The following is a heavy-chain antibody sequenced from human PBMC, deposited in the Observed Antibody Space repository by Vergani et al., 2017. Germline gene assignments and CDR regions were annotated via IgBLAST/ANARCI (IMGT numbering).Heavy chain of an antibody. CDR1: GGSFTSYH. J-gene: IGHJ6*03. Sequence: QVQLQQWGGGLLKPSETLSLTCVVNGGSFTSYHWTWIRQSPGEGLEWVGDIDHTGRPDYNPSLKSRLTMSVDKSRNQLSLTLNSVTATDTAIYFCARVNTETNGHLYYYYYMDVRGQGTAVTVS. D-gene: IGHD4-11*01. V-gene: IGHV4-34*01. CDR3: ARVNTETNGHLYYYYYMDV. CDR2: IDHTGRP.